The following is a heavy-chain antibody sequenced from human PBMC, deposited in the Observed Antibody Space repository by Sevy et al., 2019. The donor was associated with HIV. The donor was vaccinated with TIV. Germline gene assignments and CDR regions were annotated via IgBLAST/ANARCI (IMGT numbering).Heavy chain of an antibody. CDR2: IKLDGSEK. Sequence: GGSLRLSCAASGFTFSNYWMSWVRQAPGKGLEWVANIKLDGSEKYYVDSVKGRFTISRDNAKNSLYLQMNSLRAEDTAVYYCARDCSSTSCLWGLDVWGQGTTVTVSS. V-gene: IGHV3-7*03. CDR1: GFTFSNYW. J-gene: IGHJ6*02. D-gene: IGHD2-2*01. CDR3: ARDCSSTSCLWGLDV.